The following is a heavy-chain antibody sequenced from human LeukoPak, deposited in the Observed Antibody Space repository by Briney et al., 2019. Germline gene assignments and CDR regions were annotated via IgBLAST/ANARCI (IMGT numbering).Heavy chain of an antibody. V-gene: IGHV1-2*06. CDR1: GYTFTGYY. CDR2: INPNSGGT. J-gene: IGHJ5*02. Sequence: ASVKVSCKASGYTFTGYYMHWVRQAPGQGLEWMGRINPNSGGTNYAQKFQGRVTMTRDTSISTAYMELSRLRSDDTAVYYCARVPTVVTPELDPWGQGTLVTVSS. D-gene: IGHD4-23*01. CDR3: ARVPTVVTPELDP.